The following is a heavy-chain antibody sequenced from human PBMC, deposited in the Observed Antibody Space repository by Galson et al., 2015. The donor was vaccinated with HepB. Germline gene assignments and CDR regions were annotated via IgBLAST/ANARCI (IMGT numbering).Heavy chain of an antibody. D-gene: IGHD5-24*01. J-gene: IGHJ1*01. V-gene: IGHV4-30-4*07. CDR3: ASGPVEMATRIPEYFQH. Sequence: TLSLTCAVSGGSISCGGYSWSWIRQPPGKGLEWIGYIYYSGSTYYNPSLKSRVTISVDTSKNQFSLKLSSVTAADTAVYYCASGPVEMATRIPEYFQHWGQGTLVTVSS. CDR2: IYYSGST. CDR1: GGSISCGGYS.